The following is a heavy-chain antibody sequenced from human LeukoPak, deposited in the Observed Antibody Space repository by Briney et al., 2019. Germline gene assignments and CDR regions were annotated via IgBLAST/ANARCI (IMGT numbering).Heavy chain of an antibody. J-gene: IGHJ4*02. CDR3: ATGGSLIVGETGFDY. CDR2: FDPEDAET. D-gene: IGHD1-26*01. Sequence: GASVKVSCEVSGYTLTELSMHWVPQAPGKGLEWMGSFDPEDAETIYAQKFQGRVTMTEDTSTDTAYMELSSLRSDDTAVYYCATGGSLIVGETGFDYWGQGTLVTVSS. V-gene: IGHV1-24*01. CDR1: GYTLTELS.